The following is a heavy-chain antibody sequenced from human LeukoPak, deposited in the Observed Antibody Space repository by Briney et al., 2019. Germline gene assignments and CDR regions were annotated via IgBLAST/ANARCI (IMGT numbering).Heavy chain of an antibody. CDR2: INPNSGGT. V-gene: IGHV1-2*02. CDR1: GYTFTGYH. Sequence: ASVKVSCKASGYTFTGYHMHWVRQAPGQGLEWMGWINPNSGGTNYAQKFQGRVTMTRDTSIGTAYMELSRLRSDDTAVYYCARDGVPAAIDYYYYMDVWGKGTTVTVSS. CDR3: ARDGVPAAIDYYYYMDV. J-gene: IGHJ6*03. D-gene: IGHD2-2*01.